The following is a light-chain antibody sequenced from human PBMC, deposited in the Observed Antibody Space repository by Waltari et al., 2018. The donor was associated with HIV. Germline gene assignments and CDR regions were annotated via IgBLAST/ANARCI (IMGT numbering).Light chain of an antibody. CDR2: HET. V-gene: IGLV3-25*03. Sequence: SYELIQPPSVSVSPGQTARITCSGDLLAQQYGYWYQQMPGLAPVLLIYHETERPSGVPERCSGSSSGTTFTLTISAVQAEDEADYYCQSADSSGTYVFGTGTKVTVL. CDR3: QSADSSGTYV. J-gene: IGLJ1*01. CDR1: LLAQQY.